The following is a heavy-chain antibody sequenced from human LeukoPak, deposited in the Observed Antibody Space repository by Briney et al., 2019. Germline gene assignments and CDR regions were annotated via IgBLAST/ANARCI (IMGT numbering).Heavy chain of an antibody. V-gene: IGHV6-1*01. CDR1: GDSVSSNSAA. J-gene: IGHJ4*02. CDR2: TYYRPKWYN. CDR3: ARVSYYYDSSGYYYYFDY. D-gene: IGHD3-22*01. Sequence: SQTLSLTYAISGDSVSSNSAAWNWIRQSPSRGLEWLGRTYYRPKWYNDYAVSVKSRITINPDTSKNQFSLQLNSVTPKDTAVYYCARVSYYYDSSGYYYYFDYWGQGTLVTVSS.